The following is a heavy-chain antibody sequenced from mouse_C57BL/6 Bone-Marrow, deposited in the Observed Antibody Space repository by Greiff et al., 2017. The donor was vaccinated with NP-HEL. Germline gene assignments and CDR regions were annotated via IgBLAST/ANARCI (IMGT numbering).Heavy chain of an antibody. J-gene: IGHJ3*01. CDR3: ARRGDYPSGFAY. V-gene: IGHV1-82*01. CDR1: GYAFSSSW. CDR2: IYPGDGDT. D-gene: IGHD2-4*01. Sequence: VQLQQSGPELVKPGASVKISCKASGYAFSSSWMNWVKQRPGKGLEWIGRIYPGDGDTNYNGKFKGKATLTADKSSSTAYMQLSSLTSEDSAVDCCARRGDYPSGFAYWGQGTLVTVSA.